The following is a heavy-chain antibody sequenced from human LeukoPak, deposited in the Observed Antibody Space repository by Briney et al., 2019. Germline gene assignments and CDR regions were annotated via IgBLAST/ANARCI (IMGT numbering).Heavy chain of an antibody. CDR2: IYYSGST. Sequence: PSETLSLTCTVSGGSISSSSYYWGWIRQPPGKGLEWIGSIYYSGSTYYNPSLKSRVTISVDTSKNQFSLKLSSVTAADTAVYYRARRRGDFWSGRGPLYFDYWGQGTLVTVSS. CDR3: ARRRGDFWSGRGPLYFDY. D-gene: IGHD3-3*01. V-gene: IGHV4-39*01. CDR1: GGSISSSSYY. J-gene: IGHJ4*02.